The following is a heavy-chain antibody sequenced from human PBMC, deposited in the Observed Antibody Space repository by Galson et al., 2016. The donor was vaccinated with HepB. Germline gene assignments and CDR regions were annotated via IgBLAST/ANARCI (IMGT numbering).Heavy chain of an antibody. V-gene: IGHV3-23*01. J-gene: IGHJ4*02. CDR3: AKDETSGFCNGETCYHTFDY. CDR1: GFTFSNYA. Sequence: SLRLSCAASGFTFSNYAMSWVRQAPGKGLEWVSSISQSGSITYYADSLKGRFTISRDNSKNILYLQMKSLRAEDTAVYYCAKDETSGFCNGETCYHTFDYWGQGTPITVSS. D-gene: IGHD2-15*01. CDR2: ISQSGSIT.